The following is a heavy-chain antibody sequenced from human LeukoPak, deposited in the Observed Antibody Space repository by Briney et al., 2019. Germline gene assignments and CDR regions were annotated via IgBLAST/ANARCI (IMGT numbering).Heavy chain of an antibody. J-gene: IGHJ3*02. CDR1: GFTFSDYY. V-gene: IGHV3-11*04. Sequence: PGGSLRLSCAASGFTFSDYYMSWIRQAPGKGLEWVSYISSSGSTIYYADSVKGRFTISRDNAKNSLYLQMNSLRAEDTAVYYCARDLGDTVTVAFDIWGQGTMVTVSS. CDR2: ISSSGSTI. CDR3: ARDLGDTVTVAFDI. D-gene: IGHD4-17*01.